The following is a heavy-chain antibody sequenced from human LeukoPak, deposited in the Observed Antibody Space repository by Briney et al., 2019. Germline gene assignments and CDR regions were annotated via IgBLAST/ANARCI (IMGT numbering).Heavy chain of an antibody. J-gene: IGHJ4*02. CDR3: ARLPRSGWYDFYDY. Sequence: GGSLRLSCAASGFSFSSYAMHWVRQAPGKGLEWVAVISYDGSNKYYADSVKGRFTISRDNSKNTLYLQVNSLRAEDTAVYYCARLPRSGWYDFYDYWGQGTLVTVSP. V-gene: IGHV3-30*04. CDR1: GFSFSSYA. CDR2: ISYDGSNK. D-gene: IGHD6-19*01.